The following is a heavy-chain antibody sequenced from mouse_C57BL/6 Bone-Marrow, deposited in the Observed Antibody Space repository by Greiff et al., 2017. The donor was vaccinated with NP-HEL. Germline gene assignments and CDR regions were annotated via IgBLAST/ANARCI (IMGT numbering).Heavy chain of an antibody. CDR3: ARGDDGPTDYFDV. J-gene: IGHJ1*03. D-gene: IGHD2-3*01. CDR2: IYPRDGST. Sequence: QVQLQQSGAELVKPGASVKLSCKASGYTFTSYDINWVKQRPGQGLEWIGWIYPRDGSTKYNEKFKGKATLTVDTSSSTAYMELHSLTSEDSAVYFCARGDDGPTDYFDVWGTGTTVTVSS. V-gene: IGHV1-85*01. CDR1: GYTFTSYD.